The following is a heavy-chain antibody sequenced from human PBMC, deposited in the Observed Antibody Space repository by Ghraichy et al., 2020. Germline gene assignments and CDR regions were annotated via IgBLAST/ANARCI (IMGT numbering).Heavy chain of an antibody. CDR1: GFTFDNYW. J-gene: IGHJ5*02. CDR2: IKQDGSEK. D-gene: IGHD2-15*01. V-gene: IGHV3-7*01. CDR3: ARGSAPLLPNNCFDA. Sequence: GGSLRLSCLASGFTFDNYWMSWVRQAPGKGLEWVANIKQDGSEKDYVDSVKGRFTISRDNAKNSLYLQMNSLRAEDTAVYYCARGSAPLLPNNCFDAWGQGTMVTVSS.